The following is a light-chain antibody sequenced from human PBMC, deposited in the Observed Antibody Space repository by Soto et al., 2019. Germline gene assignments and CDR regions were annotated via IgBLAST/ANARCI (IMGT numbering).Light chain of an antibody. CDR1: QSVSSN. CDR3: QQRSNWPPWT. V-gene: IGKV3-11*01. CDR2: DAS. J-gene: IGKJ1*01. Sequence: EIVMTQSPATLSVSPGERATLYGRASQSVSSNLAWYQQKPGQAPRLLIYDASNRATGIPARFSGSGSGTDFTLTISSLEPEDFAVYYCQQRSNWPPWTFGQGTKVDIK.